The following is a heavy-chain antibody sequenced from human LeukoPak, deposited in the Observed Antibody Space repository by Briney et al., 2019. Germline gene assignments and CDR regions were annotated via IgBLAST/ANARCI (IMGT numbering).Heavy chain of an antibody. V-gene: IGHV3-33*01. Sequence: GGSLRLSCAASGFTFSSYGTHWVRQAPGKGLEWVAVIWYDGSNKYYADSVKGRFTISRDNSKNTLYLQMNSLRAEDTAVYYCAREYSSSWYGYYGMDVWGQGTTVTVSS. CDR1: GFTFSSYG. CDR3: AREYSSSWYGYYGMDV. CDR2: IWYDGSNK. D-gene: IGHD6-13*01. J-gene: IGHJ6*02.